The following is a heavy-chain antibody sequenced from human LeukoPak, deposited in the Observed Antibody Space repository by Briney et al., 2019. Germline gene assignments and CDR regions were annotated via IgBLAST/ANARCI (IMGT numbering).Heavy chain of an antibody. J-gene: IGHJ4*02. CDR3: ARDHCSGGTCLGGH. V-gene: IGHV1-69*04. Sequence: SVKVSCKASGYTFTSYAMHWVRQAPGQGLEWMGRIIPIPDIANYPQKFQGRVTITADILTSTTYMELSSLRSDDTAVYYCARDHCSGGTCLGGHWGQGTLVTVSS. CDR1: GYTFTSYA. D-gene: IGHD2-15*01. CDR2: IIPIPDIA.